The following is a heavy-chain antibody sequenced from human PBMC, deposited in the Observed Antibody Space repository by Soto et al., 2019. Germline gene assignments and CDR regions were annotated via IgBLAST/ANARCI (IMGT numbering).Heavy chain of an antibody. CDR3: AREGRLLGAFDI. Sequence: EVQLVESGGGLVQPGGSLRLSCAISGFTFSTYWMAWARQAPGKGLEWVANIKPDGSDKYYVDSVKGRFTISRDNAKNSLYLQMNSLRAEDTAGYYCAREGRLLGAFDIWGQGTLVTVSS. CDR1: GFTFSTYW. V-gene: IGHV3-7*01. CDR2: IKPDGSDK. D-gene: IGHD2-15*01. J-gene: IGHJ3*02.